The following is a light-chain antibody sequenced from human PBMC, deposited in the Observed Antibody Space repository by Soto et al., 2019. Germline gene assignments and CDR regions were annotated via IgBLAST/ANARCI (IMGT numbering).Light chain of an antibody. V-gene: IGLV2-8*01. CDR2: EVS. CDR1: SSDVGGYNY. J-gene: IGLJ1*01. Sequence: QSALTQPPSASGSPGQSVTISCTETSSDVGGYNYVSWYQQHPGKAPKLMIYEVSKRPSGVPDRFSGSKSGNTASLTVSGLQAEDEADYYCSSYAGSNNRVFGTGTKLTVL. CDR3: SSYAGSNNRV.